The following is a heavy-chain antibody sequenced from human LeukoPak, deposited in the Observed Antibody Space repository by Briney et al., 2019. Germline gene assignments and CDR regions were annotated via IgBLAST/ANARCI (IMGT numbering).Heavy chain of an antibody. J-gene: IGHJ4*02. CDR1: GYTFTSFG. CDR2: ISAYNGNT. CDR3: ARYGDYQGSVDY. D-gene: IGHD4-17*01. Sequence: ASVKVSCKASGYTFTSFGFTWVRQAPGQGPEWMGWISAYNGNTNYAQKLQGRVTMTTDTSTSTAYMELRSLRSDDTAVYYCARYGDYQGSVDYWGQGTLVTVSS. V-gene: IGHV1-18*01.